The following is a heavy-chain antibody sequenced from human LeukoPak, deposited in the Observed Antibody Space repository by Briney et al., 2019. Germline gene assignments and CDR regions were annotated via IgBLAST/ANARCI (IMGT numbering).Heavy chain of an antibody. D-gene: IGHD6-13*01. CDR3: AGGSSWYRGIDY. V-gene: IGHV3-64*01. J-gene: IGHJ4*02. Sequence: GGSLRLSCAASGFTFSTYAMHWVRQAPGKGLEYVSAISSDGDSTYYANSVKGRFTISRDNSKNTLYLQMGSLRAEDMAVYYCAGGSSWYRGIDYWGQGTLVTVSS. CDR2: ISSDGDST. CDR1: GFTFSTYA.